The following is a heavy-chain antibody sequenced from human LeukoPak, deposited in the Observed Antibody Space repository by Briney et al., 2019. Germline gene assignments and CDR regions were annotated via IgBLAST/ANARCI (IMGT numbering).Heavy chain of an antibody. D-gene: IGHD3-22*01. CDR3: AKDILGWSSGYPENVGFDS. V-gene: IGHV3-53*05. CDR1: GFTVSSNY. CDR2: IYSGGST. J-gene: IGHJ4*02. Sequence: GGSLRLSCAASGFTVSSNYMSWVRQAPGKGLEWVSVIYSGGSTYYAASVKGRFTISRDNSKNTLYLQMHSLRTEDTAMYFCAKDILGWSSGYPENVGFDSWGQGTLVTVSS.